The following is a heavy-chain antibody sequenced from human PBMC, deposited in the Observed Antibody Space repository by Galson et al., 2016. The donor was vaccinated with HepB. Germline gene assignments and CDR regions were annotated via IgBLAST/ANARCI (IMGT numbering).Heavy chain of an antibody. CDR1: GFTFSAYG. J-gene: IGHJ4*02. CDR2: ISDGGSHK. Sequence: SLRLSCAASGFTFSAYGMNWVRQAPGKGLEWLTIISDGGSHKFYADSVKGRFTVSRDNSKNTLYLQMNSLRASDTAVYYCAKSRTTVFGVEYFDYWGQGALVTVSS. CDR3: AKSRTTVFGVEYFDY. V-gene: IGHV3-30*18. D-gene: IGHD3-3*01.